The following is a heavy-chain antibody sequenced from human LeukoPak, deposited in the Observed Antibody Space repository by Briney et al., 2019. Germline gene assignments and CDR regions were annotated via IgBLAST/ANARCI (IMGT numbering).Heavy chain of an antibody. J-gene: IGHJ4*02. D-gene: IGHD3-3*01. CDR1: GFTFSSYG. V-gene: IGHV3-30*02. CDR2: IRYDGSNK. Sequence: GGSLRLSCAASGFTFSSYGMHWVRQAPGKGLEWVAFIRYDGSNKYYADSVKGRFTISRDNSKNTLYLQMNSLRAEDTAVYYCAREITIFGVVIPTGFDYWGQGTLVTVSS. CDR3: AREITIFGVVIPTGFDY.